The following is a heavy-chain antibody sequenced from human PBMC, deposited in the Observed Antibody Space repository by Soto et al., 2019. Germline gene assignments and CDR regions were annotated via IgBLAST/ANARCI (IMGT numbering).Heavy chain of an antibody. CDR1: GYTLTELS. Sequence: ASVKVSCKVSGYTLTELSMHWVRQAPGKGLEWMGGFDPEDGETIYEQKFQGRVTMTEDTSTDTAYMELSSLRSEDTAVYYCATDGGSSYWFDPWGQGTLVTVSS. D-gene: IGHD6-13*01. CDR3: ATDGGSSYWFDP. V-gene: IGHV1-24*01. J-gene: IGHJ5*02. CDR2: FDPEDGET.